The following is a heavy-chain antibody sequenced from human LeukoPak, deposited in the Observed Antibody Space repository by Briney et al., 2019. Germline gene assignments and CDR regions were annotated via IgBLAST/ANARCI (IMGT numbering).Heavy chain of an antibody. CDR2: INNDGTGT. D-gene: IGHD1-14*01. Sequence: GGSLRLSCEASGLTLSTYWMHWVRQAPGKGLVWVSHINNDGTGTTYADSVKGRFTISRDNAKNTLDLQMNSLRAEDTAVYYCVRDSNLSFDYRGQGTLVTVSS. CDR3: VRDSNLSFDY. CDR1: GLTLSTYW. J-gene: IGHJ4*02. V-gene: IGHV3-74*01.